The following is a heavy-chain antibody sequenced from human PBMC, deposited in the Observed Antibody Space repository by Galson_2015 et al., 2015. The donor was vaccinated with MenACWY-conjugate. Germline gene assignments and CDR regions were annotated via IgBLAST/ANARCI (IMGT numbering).Heavy chain of an antibody. Sequence: SVKVSCKASGGNFSNYAFNNYAFTWVRQAPGQGLEWMGWIIPLFDTLDYAQKFQGRVSITADDFTDTVYMELTGLASDDTALYFCARGIVPFLHDPWGQGTLVIVSS. CDR3: ARGIVPFLHDP. J-gene: IGHJ5*02. V-gene: IGHV1-69*13. D-gene: IGHD2-21*01. CDR1: GGNFSNYA. CDR2: IIPLFDTL.